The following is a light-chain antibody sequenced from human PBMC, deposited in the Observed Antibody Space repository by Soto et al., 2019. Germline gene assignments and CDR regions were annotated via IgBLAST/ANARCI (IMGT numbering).Light chain of an antibody. CDR1: QSVSGD. V-gene: IGKV3-11*01. CDR2: DAS. Sequence: EIVLTQSPATLSLSPGERATLSCRASQSVSGDLAWYQQKPGQAPRLLIYDASKRVTGISARFSGSGSGTDFPLTISRLEPEDFAVYYCQQRRNSCTFGQGTKLEIK. CDR3: QQRRNSCT. J-gene: IGKJ2*02.